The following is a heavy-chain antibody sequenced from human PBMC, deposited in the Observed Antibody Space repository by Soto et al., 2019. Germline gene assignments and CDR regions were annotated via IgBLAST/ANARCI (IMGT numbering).Heavy chain of an antibody. Sequence: SETLSLTCTVSGGSVSSGSYYWSWIRQPPGKGLEWIGYIYYSGSTNYNPSLKSRITISVDTSKNQFSLKLSSVTAADTAAYYCASGLGLALLTFDHWGQGTLVTVSS. V-gene: IGHV4-61*01. D-gene: IGHD3-9*01. CDR3: ASGLGLALLTFDH. CDR2: IYYSGST. CDR1: GGSVSSGSYY. J-gene: IGHJ5*02.